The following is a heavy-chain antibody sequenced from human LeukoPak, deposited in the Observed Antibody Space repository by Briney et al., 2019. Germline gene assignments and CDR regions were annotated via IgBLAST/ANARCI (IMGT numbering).Heavy chain of an antibody. Sequence: PGGSLRLSCAASGFTFSSYAMHWVRQAPGKGLEWVAVISYDGSNKYYADSVKGRFTISRDNSKNTLYLQMNSLRAEDTAVYYCARGQHYYDSSGYYYDGEYFQHWGQGTLVTVSS. CDR1: GFTFSSYA. D-gene: IGHD3-22*01. J-gene: IGHJ1*01. CDR3: ARGQHYYDSSGYYYDGEYFQH. V-gene: IGHV3-30-3*01. CDR2: ISYDGSNK.